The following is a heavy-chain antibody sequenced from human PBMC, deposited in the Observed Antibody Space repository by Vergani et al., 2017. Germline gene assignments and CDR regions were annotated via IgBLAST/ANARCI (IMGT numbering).Heavy chain of an antibody. CDR2: IWYDGSIK. V-gene: IGHV3-33*01. CDR1: GFTFSSYG. D-gene: IGHD3-10*02. Sequence: QVQLVESGGGVVQPGRSLRLSCAASGFTFSSYGMHWVRQAPGKGLEWVAVIWYDGSIKYYADSVKGRFTISRDNSKNTLYLQMNSLRAEDTAVYYCAREPSRFVRGVIYYYYYGMDFWGQGTTVTVSS. J-gene: IGHJ6*02. CDR3: AREPSRFVRGVIYYYYYGMDF.